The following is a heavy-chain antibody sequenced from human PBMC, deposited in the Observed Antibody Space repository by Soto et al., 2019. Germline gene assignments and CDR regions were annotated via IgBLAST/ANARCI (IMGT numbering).Heavy chain of an antibody. CDR2: LSWNGDNV. V-gene: IGHV3-20*04. CDR1: GFRFDEYG. CDR3: SRGYLRASGTNCDF. Sequence: PGGSLRLSCAASGFRFDEYGMNWVRHAPGKGLEWVSGLSWNGDNVGYADSVKGRFTISRDNAKKALYLQMNSLRPGDTAFYYCSRGYLRASGTNCDFWGQGTLVTVSS. J-gene: IGHJ4*02. D-gene: IGHD3-10*01.